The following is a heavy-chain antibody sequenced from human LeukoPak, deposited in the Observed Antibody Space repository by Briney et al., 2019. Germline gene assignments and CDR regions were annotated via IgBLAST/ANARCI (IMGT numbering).Heavy chain of an antibody. J-gene: IGHJ4*02. CDR1: GGSISDYY. CDR3: ARGPGIAAAGNFDY. Sequence: SETLSLTCTVSGGSISDYYWSWIRQPPGKGLEWIGYIYYSGSTNYSPSLKSRVTISVDTSKNQFSLKLSSVTAADTAVYYCARGPGIAAAGNFDYWGQGTLVTVSS. CDR2: IYYSGST. D-gene: IGHD6-13*01. V-gene: IGHV4-59*01.